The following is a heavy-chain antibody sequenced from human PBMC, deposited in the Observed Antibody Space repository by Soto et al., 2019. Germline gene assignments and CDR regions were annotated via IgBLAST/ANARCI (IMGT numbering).Heavy chain of an antibody. CDR2: IYHSGST. CDR1: GCSISSSNW. V-gene: IGHV4-4*02. J-gene: IGHJ6*02. CDR3: ARVSGSYYYGMDV. D-gene: IGHD1-26*01. Sequence: QVQLQESGPGLVKPSGTLSRTCAVSGCSISSSNWWRWVRQPTWKGLEWIGEIYHSGSTNYNPSLKSRVTISVDKSKTQCSLKLSSVPAADTAVYYCARVSGSYYYGMDVWCQGTTVTVSS.